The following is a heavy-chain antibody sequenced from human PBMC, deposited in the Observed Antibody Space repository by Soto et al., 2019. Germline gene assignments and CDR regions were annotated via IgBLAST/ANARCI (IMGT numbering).Heavy chain of an antibody. CDR2: INADGSGT. V-gene: IGHV3-7*03. D-gene: IGHD2-15*01. J-gene: IGHJ4*02. CDR1: GFSFTNSW. Sequence: EVQVMVESGGGLVQPGGSLRLSCVASGFSFTNSWMSWVRQIPGKGLEWVGTINADGSGTHSVDSAEGRLSVSRDNSKASLCLQMNSLRPEDTAGYYCARPGCGGGSCYSSWGQGTQVTVSS. CDR3: ARPGCGGGSCYSS.